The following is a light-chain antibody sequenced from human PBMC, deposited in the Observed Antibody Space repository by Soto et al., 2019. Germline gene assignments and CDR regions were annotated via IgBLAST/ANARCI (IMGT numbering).Light chain of an antibody. V-gene: IGKV3-11*01. CDR1: QSINHY. J-gene: IGKJ4*01. Sequence: EIVLTQSPATLSLSPGERATLSCRASQSINHYLIWYQQKPGQAPRLLIHDASSRATGIPARFSGSGSGTDFTLTISSLEPEDLAVYYCQQRRDWPLTFGGGTNVE. CDR2: DAS. CDR3: QQRRDWPLT.